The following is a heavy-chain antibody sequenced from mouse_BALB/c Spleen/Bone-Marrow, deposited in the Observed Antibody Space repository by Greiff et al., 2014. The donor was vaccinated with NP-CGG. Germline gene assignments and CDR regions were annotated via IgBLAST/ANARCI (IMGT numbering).Heavy chain of an antibody. Sequence: VQLQQPGLELVKPGASVKISCKASGYSFTGYFMNWVMQSHGKSLEWIGRINPYNGDTFYNQKFKGKATLTVDKSSSTAHMELRSLASEDSAVYYCARGEDYGRGSWFAYWGQGTLVTVSA. V-gene: IGHV1-20*02. CDR2: INPYNGDT. CDR3: ARGEDYGRGSWFAY. D-gene: IGHD2-4*01. CDR1: GYSFTGYF. J-gene: IGHJ3*01.